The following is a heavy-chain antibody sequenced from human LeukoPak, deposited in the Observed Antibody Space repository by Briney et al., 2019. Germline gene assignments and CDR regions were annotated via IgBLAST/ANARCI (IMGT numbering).Heavy chain of an antibody. J-gene: IGHJ3*02. CDR1: GDSVSSNGAA. D-gene: IGHD3-22*01. Sequence: SQTLSLTCAISGDSVSSNGAAWNWIRQSPSRGLEWLGRSYYRSKWYNDYAVSVKSRITINPDTSKNQFSLQLNSVTPEDTAVYYCAREGYYDSSGYHTAFVIWGQGTMVTVSS. CDR3: AREGYYDSSGYHTAFVI. CDR2: SYYRSKWYN. V-gene: IGHV6-1*01.